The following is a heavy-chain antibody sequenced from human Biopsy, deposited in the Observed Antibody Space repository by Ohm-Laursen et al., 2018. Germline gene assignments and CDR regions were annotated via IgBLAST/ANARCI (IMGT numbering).Heavy chain of an antibody. Sequence: SSVKVSCKASGDTFTTSAISWVRQVPGQGLDWMGRIIPILGTVDYGQNFQGRVTISADTSTTFLELTSLRYDDTAVYYCASGDIGGIGLDVWGQGTTVTVSS. J-gene: IGHJ6*02. CDR1: GDTFTTSA. CDR3: ASGDIGGIGLDV. CDR2: IIPILGTV. V-gene: IGHV1-69*04. D-gene: IGHD3-10*01.